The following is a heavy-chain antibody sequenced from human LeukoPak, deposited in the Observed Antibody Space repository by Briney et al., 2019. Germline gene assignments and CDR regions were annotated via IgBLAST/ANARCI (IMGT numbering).Heavy chain of an antibody. CDR1: GYTFTNYY. CDR3: ARALPHRRLMDTTMEQHWFDP. V-gene: IGHV1-46*01. Sequence: GASVKVSCKASGYTFTNYYIHWVRQAPGQGLEWMGVINPSGGSTSYAQKFQGRVTMTRDMSTSTVYMELSSLRSEDTAVYYCARALPHRRLMDTTMEQHWFDPWGQGTLVTVSS. J-gene: IGHJ5*02. CDR2: INPSGGST. D-gene: IGHD5-18*01.